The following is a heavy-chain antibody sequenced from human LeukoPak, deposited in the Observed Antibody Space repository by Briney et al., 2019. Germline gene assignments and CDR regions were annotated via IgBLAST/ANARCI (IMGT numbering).Heavy chain of an antibody. V-gene: IGHV1-69*05. CDR3: ARGELPGDYYYMDA. CDR1: GGTFSSYA. J-gene: IGHJ6*03. Sequence: SVKVSCKASGGTFSSYAISWVRQAPGQGLEWMGGIIPIFGTANYAQKFQGRVTITTDESTSTAYMELSSLRSEDTAVYYCARGELPGDYYYMDAWGKGTTVTVSS. CDR2: IIPIFGTA. D-gene: IGHD1-26*01.